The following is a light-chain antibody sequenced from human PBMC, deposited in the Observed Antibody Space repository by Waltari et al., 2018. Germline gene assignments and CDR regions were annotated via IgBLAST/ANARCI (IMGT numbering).Light chain of an antibody. J-gene: IGKJ1*01. CDR3: QQYNNWPRT. CDR2: GAS. CDR1: QSVSSN. Sequence: DIVMTQSPATLSVSPGERATLSCRASQSVSSNLAWYQQKPGQAPRLLIYGASTRATGIPASFRGSGSGTEFTLTISSMQSEDFAVYYCQQYNNWPRTFGQGTKVEIK. V-gene: IGKV3-15*01.